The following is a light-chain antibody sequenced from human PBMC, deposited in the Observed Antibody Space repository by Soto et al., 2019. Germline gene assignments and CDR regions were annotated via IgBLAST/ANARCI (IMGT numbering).Light chain of an antibody. CDR1: QSVSSN. CDR3: QQYGSSPQT. V-gene: IGKV3-20*01. J-gene: IGKJ1*01. Sequence: EIVMTQSPATLSVVPAERDSLSCMASQSVSSNLAWYQQRPGQAPRLLIYGASSRATGIPDRFSGSGSGTDFTLTISRLEPEDFAVYYCQQYGSSPQTFGQGTKVDIK. CDR2: GAS.